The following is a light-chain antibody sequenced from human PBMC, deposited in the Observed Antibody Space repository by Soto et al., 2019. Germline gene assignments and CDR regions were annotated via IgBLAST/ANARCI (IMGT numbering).Light chain of an antibody. CDR1: SSNIGAGYD. CDR3: QSYDSSLSVV. CDR2: GNS. Sequence: QSVLTQPPSVSGAPGQRATISCTVSSSNIGAGYDVHWYQQLPGTAPKLLIYGNSNRPSGVPDRFSGSKSGTSASLAITGLQAEDEADYYCQSYDSSLSVVFGTGTKVTVL. J-gene: IGLJ1*01. V-gene: IGLV1-40*01.